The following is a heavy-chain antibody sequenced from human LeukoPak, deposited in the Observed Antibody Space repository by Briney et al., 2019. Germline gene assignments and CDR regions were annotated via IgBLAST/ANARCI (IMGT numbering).Heavy chain of an antibody. V-gene: IGHV4-39*01. CDR2: IYYSGST. Sequence: PSETLSLTCTVSGGSISSSSYYWGWIRQPPGKGLEWIGSIYYSGSTYYNPSLKSRVTISVDTSKNQFSLKLSSVTAADTAVYYCARHHFRGRGYCNGGSCSGDWFAPWGQGTLVTVSS. CDR3: ARHHFRGRGYCNGGSCSGDWFAP. J-gene: IGHJ5*02. CDR1: GGSISSSSYY. D-gene: IGHD2-15*01.